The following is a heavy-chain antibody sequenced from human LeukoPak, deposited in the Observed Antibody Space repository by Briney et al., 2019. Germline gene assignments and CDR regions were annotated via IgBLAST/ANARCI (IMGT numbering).Heavy chain of an antibody. V-gene: IGHV4-39*07. CDR2: IYYSGST. D-gene: IGHD4-17*01. CDR3: ARLGPTTVTTNAYNWFDP. CDR1: GGSISSSSYY. Sequence: SETLSLTCTVSGGSISSSSYYWGWIRQPPGKGLEWIGSIYYSGSTYYNPSLKSRVTISVDTSKNQFSLKLSPVTAADTAVYYCARLGPTTVTTNAYNWFDPWGQGTLVTVSS. J-gene: IGHJ5*02.